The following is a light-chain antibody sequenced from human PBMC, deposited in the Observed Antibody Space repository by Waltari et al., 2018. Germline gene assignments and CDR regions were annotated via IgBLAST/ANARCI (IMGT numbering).Light chain of an antibody. V-gene: IGKV4-1*01. CDR2: WAS. CDR1: ESVLYSPNNKNH. CDR3: QQYYNTPLT. J-gene: IGKJ4*01. Sequence: DIVMPQSPESLAVSLGERATINCKSRESVLYSPNNKNHLAWYQQKPGQPPKLLIYWASTRKSGVPDRFSGSGSETHFTLAVSSLQAEDVALSYCQQYYNTPLTCGVGTKVEIK.